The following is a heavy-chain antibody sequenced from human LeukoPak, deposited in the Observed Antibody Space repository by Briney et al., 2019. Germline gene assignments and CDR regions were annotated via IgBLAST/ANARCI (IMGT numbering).Heavy chain of an antibody. CDR2: ISYDGSNK. CDR3: AKDPGGYWYFDL. CDR1: GFTFSSYG. J-gene: IGHJ2*01. V-gene: IGHV3-30*18. D-gene: IGHD2-8*02. Sequence: GGSLRLSCAASGFTFSSYGMHWVRQAPGKGLEWVAVISYDGSNKYYADSVKGRFTISRDNSKNTLYLQMNSLRAEDTAVYYCAKDPGGYWYFDLWGRGTLVTVSS.